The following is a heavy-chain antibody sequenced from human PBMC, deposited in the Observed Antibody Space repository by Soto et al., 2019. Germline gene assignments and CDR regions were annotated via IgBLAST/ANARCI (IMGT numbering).Heavy chain of an antibody. V-gene: IGHV4-34*01. Sequence: SETLSLTCAVYGGSFSGYYWSWIRQPPGKGLEWIGEINHSGSTNYNPSLKSRVTISVDTSKNQFSLKLSSVTAADTAVYYCARRGRVGESNNWFDPWGQGTLVTV. D-gene: IGHD3-10*01. J-gene: IGHJ5*02. CDR2: INHSGST. CDR3: ARRGRVGESNNWFDP. CDR1: GGSFSGYY.